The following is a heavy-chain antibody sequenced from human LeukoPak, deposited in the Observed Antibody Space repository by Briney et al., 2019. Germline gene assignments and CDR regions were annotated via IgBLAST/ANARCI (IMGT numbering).Heavy chain of an antibody. D-gene: IGHD1-26*01. V-gene: IGHV4-59*01. J-gene: IGHJ5*02. Sequence: PSETLSLTCTVSGGSISSYYWSWIRQPPGKGLEWIGYIYYSGSTNYNPSLKSRVTISVDTPKNQFSLKLSSVTAADTAVYYCARLHSGSYSNWFDPWGQGTLVTVSS. CDR3: ARLHSGSYSNWFDP. CDR2: IYYSGST. CDR1: GGSISSYY.